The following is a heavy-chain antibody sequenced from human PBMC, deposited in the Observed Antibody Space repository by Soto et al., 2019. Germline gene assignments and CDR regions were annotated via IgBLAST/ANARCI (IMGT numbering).Heavy chain of an antibody. V-gene: IGHV4-59*08. CDR1: GGSISGHY. CDR2: IYYSGST. J-gene: IGHJ6*03. CDR3: ARGPYYDLIWNYYYMDV. D-gene: IGHD3-16*01. Sequence: QVQLQESGPGLVKPSETLSLTCSVSGGSISGHYWSWVRRTPGKGLEWIGYIYYSGSTNYNPSLKSRVTISVDTSKNQFSLRLTSVTAADTAVYYCARGPYYDLIWNYYYMDVWGKGTTVTVSS.